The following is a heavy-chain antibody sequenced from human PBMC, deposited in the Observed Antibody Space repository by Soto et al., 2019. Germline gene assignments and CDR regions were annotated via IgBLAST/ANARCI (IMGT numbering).Heavy chain of an antibody. D-gene: IGHD2-21*01. V-gene: IGHV3-74*01. CDR1: GFTFSSYW. CDR2: INSDGSST. CDR3: ARRHQSAYYYGMDV. Sequence: EEQLVESGGGLVQPGGSLRLSCAASGFTFSSYWMHWVRQAPGKGLVWVSRINSDGSSTNYADSVKGRFTISRDNAKNTMYLQMNSLRAEDTAVYYCARRHQSAYYYGMDVWGQGTTVTVSS. J-gene: IGHJ6*02.